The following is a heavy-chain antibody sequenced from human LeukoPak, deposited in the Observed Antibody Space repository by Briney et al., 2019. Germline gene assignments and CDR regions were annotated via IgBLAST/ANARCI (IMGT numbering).Heavy chain of an antibody. Sequence: GGSLRLSCAASEFTFSSYAMSWVRQAPGKGLEWVSAISGSGGSTYYADSVKDRFTISRDNSKNTLYLQMNSLRAEDTAVYYCAKGGLQTLFYWGQGTLVTVSS. CDR1: EFTFSSYA. CDR2: ISGSGGST. V-gene: IGHV3-23*01. J-gene: IGHJ4*02. CDR3: AKGGLQTLFY. D-gene: IGHD4-11*01.